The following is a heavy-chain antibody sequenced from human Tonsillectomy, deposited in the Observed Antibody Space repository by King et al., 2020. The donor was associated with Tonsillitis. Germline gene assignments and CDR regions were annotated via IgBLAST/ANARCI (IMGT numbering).Heavy chain of an antibody. Sequence: VQLQESGPGLVKPSETLSLTCTVSGGPISSYYWSWIRQPPEKGLEWIRFNYYSGKTNYNPTLKNRLTKSVYTSKNQFSLKLSYVTDADTAVYYCPRDVVGNKWCDPWGQGTLVIVSS. J-gene: IGHJ5*02. V-gene: IGHV4-59*01. CDR1: GGPISSYY. D-gene: IGHD1-26*01. CDR3: PRDVVGNKWCDP. CDR2: NYYSGKT.